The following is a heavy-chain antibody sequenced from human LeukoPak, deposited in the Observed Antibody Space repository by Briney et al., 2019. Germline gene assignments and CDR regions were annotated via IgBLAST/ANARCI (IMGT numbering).Heavy chain of an antibody. Sequence: PSVTLSLTCAVYGGSFSGYYWSWIRQPPGKGLEWIGEINHSGSTNYNPSLKSRVTISVDTSKNQFSLKLSSVTAADTAVYYCARHPRITMVRGVIPAFDIWGQGTMVTVSS. J-gene: IGHJ3*02. CDR1: GGSFSGYY. V-gene: IGHV4-34*01. D-gene: IGHD3-10*01. CDR2: INHSGST. CDR3: ARHPRITMVRGVIPAFDI.